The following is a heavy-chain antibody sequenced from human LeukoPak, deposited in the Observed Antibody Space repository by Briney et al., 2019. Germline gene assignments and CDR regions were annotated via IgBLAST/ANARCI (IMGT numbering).Heavy chain of an antibody. Sequence: ASVKVSCKASGYTFTSYGINWVRQATGQGLEWMGWMNPNSGNTGYAQKFQGRVTMTRNTSISTAYMELSSLRSEDTAVYYCARLFYDYVWGSYYYGMDVWGQGTTVTVSS. CDR1: GYTFTSYG. J-gene: IGHJ6*02. CDR3: ARLFYDYVWGSYYYGMDV. V-gene: IGHV1-8*02. D-gene: IGHD3-16*01. CDR2: MNPNSGNT.